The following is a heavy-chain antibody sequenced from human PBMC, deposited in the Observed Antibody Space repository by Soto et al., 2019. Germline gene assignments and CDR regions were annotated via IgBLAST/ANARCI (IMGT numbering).Heavy chain of an antibody. D-gene: IGHD6-19*01. Sequence: PGGSLRLSCAASGFTFSGSGIHWVRQASGKGLGWVGRIRTKTNNYATAYAASVKGRFTISSDDSKSMAYLQMNSLKTEDADVYYCTTMAGIDYWGQGTLVTVSS. CDR1: GFTFSGSG. CDR3: TTMAGIDY. J-gene: IGHJ4*02. V-gene: IGHV3-73*01. CDR2: IRTKTNNYAT.